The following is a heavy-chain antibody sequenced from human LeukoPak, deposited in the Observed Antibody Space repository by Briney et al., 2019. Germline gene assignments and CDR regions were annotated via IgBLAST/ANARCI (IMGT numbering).Heavy chain of an antibody. CDR2: IYPGDSDT. CDR3: ARQFRDSSGYYSYYFDY. CDR1: GYTFTNYW. D-gene: IGHD3-22*01. Sequence: GESLKISCKGSGYTFTNYWIGWVRQMPGKGLEWMGIIYPGDSDTRYSPSFQGQVTISADKSISTAYLQWSSLKASDTAMYYCARQFRDSSGYYSYYFDYWGQGTLVTVSS. V-gene: IGHV5-51*01. J-gene: IGHJ4*02.